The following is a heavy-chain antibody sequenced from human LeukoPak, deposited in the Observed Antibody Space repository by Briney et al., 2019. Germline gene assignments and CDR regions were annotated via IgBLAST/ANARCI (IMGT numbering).Heavy chain of an antibody. CDR3: AREIVEMAPEAAFDI. CDR2: INSDGSST. D-gene: IGHD5-24*01. CDR1: GFTFSSYW. V-gene: IGHV3-74*01. J-gene: IGHJ3*02. Sequence: GGSLRLSCAASGFTFSSYWMHWVRQAPGMGLVWVSRINSDGSSTSYADSVKGRFTISRDNAKNTLYLQMNSLRAEDTAVYYCAREIVEMAPEAAFDIWGQGTMVTVSS.